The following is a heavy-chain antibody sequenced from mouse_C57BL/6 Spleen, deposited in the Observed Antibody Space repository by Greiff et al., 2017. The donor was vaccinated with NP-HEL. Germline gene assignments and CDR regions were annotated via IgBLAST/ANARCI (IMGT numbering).Heavy chain of an antibody. J-gene: IGHJ2*01. D-gene: IGHD2-10*01. Sequence: VQLKESGGGLVKPGGSLKLSCAASGFTFSDYGMHWVRQAPEKGLEWVAYISSGSSTIYYADTVKGRFTISRDNAKNTLFLQMTSLRSEDTAMYYCARKAYYGNYPYFDYWGQGTTLTVSS. CDR3: ARKAYYGNYPYFDY. CDR2: ISSGSSTI. CDR1: GFTFSDYG. V-gene: IGHV5-17*01.